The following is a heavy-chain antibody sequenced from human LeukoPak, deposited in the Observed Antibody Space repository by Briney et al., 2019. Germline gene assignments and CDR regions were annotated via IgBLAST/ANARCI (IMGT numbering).Heavy chain of an antibody. D-gene: IGHD4-17*01. CDR3: ARASVTTWGSDAFDI. J-gene: IGHJ3*02. CDR2: INPNSGGT. Sequence: ASVKVSCKASGYTFTGYYMHWVRQAPGQGLEWMGWINPNSGGTNYAQKFQGRVTMTRDTSISTAYMELSRLRSDDTAVYYCARASVTTWGSDAFDIWGQGTMVTVSS. CDR1: GYTFTGYY. V-gene: IGHV1-2*02.